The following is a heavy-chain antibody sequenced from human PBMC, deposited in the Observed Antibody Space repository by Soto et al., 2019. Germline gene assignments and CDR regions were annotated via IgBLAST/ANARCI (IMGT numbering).Heavy chain of an antibody. V-gene: IGHV3-21*06. CDR2: ISSGSTYI. CDR1: GFTFSSYS. J-gene: IGHJ4*02. Sequence: PGGSLRLSCAASGFTFSSYSMNWVRQAPGKGLEWVSSISSGSTYIYYADSVKGRFTISRDNAKNSLYLQMNSLRAEDTAVYYCARESTYNDILTGSPFDYWGQGTLVTVSS. CDR3: ARESTYNDILTGSPFDY. D-gene: IGHD3-9*01.